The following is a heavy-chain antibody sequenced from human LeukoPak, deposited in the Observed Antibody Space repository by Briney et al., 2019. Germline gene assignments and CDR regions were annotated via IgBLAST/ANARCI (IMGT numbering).Heavy chain of an antibody. CDR1: GGSISSGSYY. CDR2: IYTSGST. J-gene: IGHJ5*02. V-gene: IGHV4-61*02. Sequence: PSETLSLTCTVSGGSISSGSYYWSWLRQPAGKGLEWIGRIYTSGSTNYNPSLKSRVTISVDTSKNQFSLKLSSVTAADTAVYYCARGVGGYCSGGSCYSGPNWFDPWGQGTLVTVSS. CDR3: ARGVGGYCSGGSCYSGPNWFDP. D-gene: IGHD2-15*01.